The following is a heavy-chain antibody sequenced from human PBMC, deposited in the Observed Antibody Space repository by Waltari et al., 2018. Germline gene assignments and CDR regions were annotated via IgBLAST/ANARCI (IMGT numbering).Heavy chain of an antibody. CDR3: ARDSSSNDGSGSYYSYYYYYMDV. D-gene: IGHD3-10*01. J-gene: IGHJ6*03. V-gene: IGHV1-69*14. CDR2: IIPIFGTA. CDR1: GGTFSSYA. Sequence: QVQLVQSGAEVQKPGSSVKVSCKASGGTFSSYAISWVRQAPGQGLEWMGGIIPIFGTANYAQKFQGRVTITADKSTSTAYMELSSLRSEDTAVYYCARDSSSNDGSGSYYSYYYYYMDVWGKGTTVTVSS.